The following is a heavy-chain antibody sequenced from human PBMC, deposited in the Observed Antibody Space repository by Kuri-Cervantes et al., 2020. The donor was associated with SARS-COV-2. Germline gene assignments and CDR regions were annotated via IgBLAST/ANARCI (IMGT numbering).Heavy chain of an antibody. J-gene: IGHJ4*02. CDR1: GGSISSSSYY. V-gene: IGHV4-39*01. D-gene: IGHD3-10*01. CDR2: IYYSGST. Sequence: ESLKISCTVSGGSISSSSYYWGWIRQPPGKGPEWIGSIYYSGSTYYNPSLKSRVTISVDTSKNQFSLKLSSVTAADTAVYYCARALWFGELLGGYFDYWGQGTLVTVSS. CDR3: ARALWFGELLGGYFDY.